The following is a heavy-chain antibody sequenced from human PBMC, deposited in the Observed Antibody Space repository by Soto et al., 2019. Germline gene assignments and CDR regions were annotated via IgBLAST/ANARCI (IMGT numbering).Heavy chain of an antibody. CDR2: ISAYNYNT. CDR1: GYTFTSYG. CDR3: ARVVGALGHWFDP. Sequence: ASVKVSCKASGYTFTSYGLSWVRQAPGQGLEWMGRISAYNYNTNYARKLQGRVTMTTDTSTSTAYMELRSLRSDDTAVYYCARVVGALGHWFDPWGQGTLVTVSS. D-gene: IGHD1-26*01. V-gene: IGHV1-18*01. J-gene: IGHJ5*02.